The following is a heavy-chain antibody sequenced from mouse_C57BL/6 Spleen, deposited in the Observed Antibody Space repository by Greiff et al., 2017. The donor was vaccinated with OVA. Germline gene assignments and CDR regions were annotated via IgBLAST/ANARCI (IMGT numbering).Heavy chain of an antibody. CDR1: GFTFSDYG. Sequence: EVKLVESGGGLVKPGGSLKLSCAASGFTFSDYGMHWVRQAPEKGLEWVAYISSGSSTIYYAATVKGRFTISRDNAKNTLFLQMTSLRSEDTAMYYCAKADYYGSTWYFDVWGTGTTVTVSS. J-gene: IGHJ1*03. V-gene: IGHV5-17*01. CDR2: ISSGSSTI. CDR3: AKADYYGSTWYFDV. D-gene: IGHD1-1*01.